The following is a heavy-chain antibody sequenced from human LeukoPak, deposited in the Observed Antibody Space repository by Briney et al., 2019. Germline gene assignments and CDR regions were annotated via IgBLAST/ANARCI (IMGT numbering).Heavy chain of an antibody. D-gene: IGHD3-10*01. J-gene: IGHJ4*02. CDR1: AFTFSSFA. Sequence: GGSLRLSCAASAFTFSSFALHWVRQAPGKGLEWVAVIAYDGSYKYYADSVKGRFTISRDNSKNTLYLEMNRLRADDTAVYYCARGDWDYGSGNFGYWGQGILVTVSS. CDR3: ARGDWDYGSGNFGY. CDR2: IAYDGSYK. V-gene: IGHV3-30*04.